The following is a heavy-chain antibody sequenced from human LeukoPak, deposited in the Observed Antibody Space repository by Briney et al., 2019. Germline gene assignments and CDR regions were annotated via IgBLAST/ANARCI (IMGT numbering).Heavy chain of an antibody. V-gene: IGHV3-9*01. CDR3: ARGIDDGDNWFDP. Sequence: GRSLRLSCAASGFTFDDYAMHWVRQAPGKGLEWVSGITWNSDTIGYADSVKGRFTISRDNAKNSLYLQMNSLRAEDTALYYCARGIDDGDNWFDPWGQGTLVTVSS. CDR1: GFTFDDYA. D-gene: IGHD1-1*01. CDR2: ITWNSDTI. J-gene: IGHJ5*02.